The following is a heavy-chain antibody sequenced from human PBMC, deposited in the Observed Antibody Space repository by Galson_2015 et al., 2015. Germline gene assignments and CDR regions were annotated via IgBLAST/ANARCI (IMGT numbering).Heavy chain of an antibody. CDR2: MSYDGSQI. CDR1: GFTFSTNA. D-gene: IGHD1-7*01. Sequence: SLRLSCAVSGFTFSTNATHWVRQAPGKGLEWVAVMSYDGSQIYYADPVKDRFTISRDNSKSTLYLQMNSLRAEDTAVYYCARDKGKLRYFDLWGRGTLVTVSS. V-gene: IGHV3-30-3*01. J-gene: IGHJ2*01. CDR3: ARDKGKLRYFDL.